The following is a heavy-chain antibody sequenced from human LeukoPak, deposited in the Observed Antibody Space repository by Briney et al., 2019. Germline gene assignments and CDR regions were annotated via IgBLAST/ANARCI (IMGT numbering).Heavy chain of an antibody. V-gene: IGHV4-59*12. Sequence: KPSETLSLTCTVSGGSISSYYWSWIRQPPGKGLEWIGYIYHSGSTYYNPSLKSRVTISVDRSKNQFSLKLSSVTAADTAVYYCARMEGQPAAGAFDIWGQGTMVTVSS. CDR3: ARMEGQPAAGAFDI. CDR1: GGSISSYY. J-gene: IGHJ3*02. CDR2: IYHSGST. D-gene: IGHD2-2*01.